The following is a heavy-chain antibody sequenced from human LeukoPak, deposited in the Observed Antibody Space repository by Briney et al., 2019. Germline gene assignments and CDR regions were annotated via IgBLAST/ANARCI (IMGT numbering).Heavy chain of an antibody. CDR1: GFTFSSYA. D-gene: IGHD3-22*01. J-gene: IGHJ4*02. Sequence: GGSLRLSCAASGFTFSSYAMSWVRQAPGKGLEWVSAISGSGGSTYYADSVKGRFTISRDNSKNALYLQMNSLRAEDTAVYYCAKDEYYYDSSGYYSGYSDYWGQGTLVTVSS. V-gene: IGHV3-23*01. CDR2: ISGSGGST. CDR3: AKDEYYYDSSGYYSGYSDY.